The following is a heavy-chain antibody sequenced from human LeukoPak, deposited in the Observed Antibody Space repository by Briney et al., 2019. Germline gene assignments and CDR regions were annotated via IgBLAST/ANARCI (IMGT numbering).Heavy chain of an antibody. J-gene: IGHJ4*02. CDR2: INAGNGNT. CDR3: ASPLSSGWYYLGY. D-gene: IGHD6-19*01. Sequence: ASVKVSCKASGYTFTSYAMHWVRQAPGQGLEWMGWINAGNGNTKYSQKFQGRVTITRDTSASTAYMELSSLRSEDTAVYYCASPLSSGWYYLGYWGQGTLVTVSS. CDR1: GYTFTSYA. V-gene: IGHV1-3*01.